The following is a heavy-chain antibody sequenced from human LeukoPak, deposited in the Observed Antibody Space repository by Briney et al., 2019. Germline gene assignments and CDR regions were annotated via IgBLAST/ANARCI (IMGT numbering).Heavy chain of an antibody. V-gene: IGHV1-18*01. CDR2: ISAYNGNT. CDR3: ARGTSNSSSWYYYYYYYHMDV. D-gene: IGHD6-13*01. Sequence: GASVKVSCKASGYTFTSYGISWVRQAPGQGLEWVGWISAYNGNTNYAQKLQGRVTMTTDTSTSTAYMELRSLRSDDTAVYYCARGTSNSSSWYYYYYYYHMDVWGKGTTVTVSS. J-gene: IGHJ6*03. CDR1: GYTFTSYG.